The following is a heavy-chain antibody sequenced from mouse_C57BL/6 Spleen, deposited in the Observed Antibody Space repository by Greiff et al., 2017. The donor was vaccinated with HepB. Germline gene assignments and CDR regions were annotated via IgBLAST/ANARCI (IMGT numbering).Heavy chain of an antibody. CDR3: ARYGNYPYYFDY. D-gene: IGHD2-1*01. Sequence: QVQLKQSGAELVKPGASVKMSCKASGYTFTSYWITWVKQRPGQGLEWIGDIYPGSGSTNYNEKFKSKATLTVDTSSSTAYMQLSSLTSEDSAVYYCARYGNYPYYFDYWGQGTTLTVSS. CDR1: GYTFTSYW. CDR2: IYPGSGST. V-gene: IGHV1-55*01. J-gene: IGHJ2*01.